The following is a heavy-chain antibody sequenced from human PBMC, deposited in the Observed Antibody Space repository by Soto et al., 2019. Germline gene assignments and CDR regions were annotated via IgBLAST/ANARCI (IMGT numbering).Heavy chain of an antibody. CDR2: IYYSGST. J-gene: IGHJ5*02. CDR3: ARDFPHSSGWSHNWFDP. CDR1: GGSVSSGSYY. V-gene: IGHV4-61*01. Sequence: QVQLQESGPGLVKPSETLSLTCTVSGGSVSSGSYYWSWIRQPPGKGLEWIGYIYYSGSTNYNPSLKSRVTISVDTSKNQFSLKLSSVTAADTAVYYCARDFPHSSGWSHNWFDPWGQGTLVTVSS. D-gene: IGHD6-19*01.